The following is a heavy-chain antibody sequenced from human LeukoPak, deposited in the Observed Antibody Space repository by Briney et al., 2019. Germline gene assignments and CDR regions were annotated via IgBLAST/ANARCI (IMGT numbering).Heavy chain of an antibody. CDR2: ISSSGSTI. J-gene: IGHJ4*02. Sequence: GGSLRLSCAASGFTFSDYYMSWIRQAPGKGLEWVSYISSSGSTIYYADSVKGRFTISRDNAKNSLYLQMNSLRAEDTAVYYCARVGCGGDCYPGERYYFDYWGQGTLVTVSS. CDR1: GFTFSDYY. D-gene: IGHD2-21*02. CDR3: ARVGCGGDCYPGERYYFDY. V-gene: IGHV3-11*04.